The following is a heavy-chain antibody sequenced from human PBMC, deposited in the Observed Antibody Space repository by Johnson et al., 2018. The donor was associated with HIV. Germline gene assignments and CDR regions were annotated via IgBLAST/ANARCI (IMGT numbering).Heavy chain of an antibody. Sequence: VQLVESGGGLVQQGGSLRLSCASGFTVSTNYMSWVRQAPGKGLEWVSVIYSGDTTYYADSVKGRFTISRDNSKNTQYLQMNSLRAEDTAVYYCSVVRAKGSFEIWGQGAMVTVSS. CDR3: SVVRAKGSFEI. V-gene: IGHV3-66*01. J-gene: IGHJ3*02. D-gene: IGHD2-2*01. CDR2: IYSGDTT. CDR1: GFTVSTNY.